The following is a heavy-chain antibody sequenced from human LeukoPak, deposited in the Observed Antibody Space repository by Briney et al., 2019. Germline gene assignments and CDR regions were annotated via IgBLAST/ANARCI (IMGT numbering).Heavy chain of an antibody. V-gene: IGHV3-30*02. CDR2: IRYDGTNK. D-gene: IGHD3-22*01. Sequence: PGGSLRLSCAVSGFTFSRFGMHWVRQAPGKGLEWVAFIRYDGTNKYYADSVKGRFTVSRDNSKNTLYLETNSLRTEDTAVYYCAKDRTSDDSDDDYWGQGTLVTVSS. J-gene: IGHJ4*02. CDR1: GFTFSRFG. CDR3: AKDRTSDDSDDDY.